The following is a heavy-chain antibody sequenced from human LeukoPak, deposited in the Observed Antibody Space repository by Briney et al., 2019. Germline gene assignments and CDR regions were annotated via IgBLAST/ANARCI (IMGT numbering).Heavy chain of an antibody. V-gene: IGHV4-59*01. CDR2: IYHSGST. CDR3: ARDGPAYTSRWYDYYYGLDV. J-gene: IGHJ6*02. Sequence: ASETLSLTCTVSGDSIGSYFWSWIRQFPGKGLEWIGHIYHSGSTNYNPSLKSRVTISIDTSKNQFSLKLTSVTSADTAVYYCARDGPAYTSRWYDYYYGLDVWGQGTTVTVSS. D-gene: IGHD2-2*01. CDR1: GDSIGSYF.